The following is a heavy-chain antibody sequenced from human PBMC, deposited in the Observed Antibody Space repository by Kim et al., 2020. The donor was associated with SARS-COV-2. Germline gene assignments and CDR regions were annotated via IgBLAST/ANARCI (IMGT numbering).Heavy chain of an antibody. CDR1: GCTFSSYS. V-gene: IGHV1-69*02. Sequence: SVKVSCKASGCTFSSYSISWVRQAPGQGLEWMGSFIPLLGIANYAQKFQGRVTITADTSTSTAYMELSSLRSEDTAVYYCARRAAAGYHGWFDPCGQGT. CDR2: FIPLLGIA. J-gene: IGHJ5*02. D-gene: IGHD6-13*01. CDR3: ARRAAAGYHGWFDP.